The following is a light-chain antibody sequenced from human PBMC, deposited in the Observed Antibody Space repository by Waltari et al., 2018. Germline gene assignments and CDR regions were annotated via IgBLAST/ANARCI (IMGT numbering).Light chain of an antibody. CDR3: VSYADGRSLV. V-gene: IGLV2-23*01. CDR1: STGLARSTL. J-gene: IGLJ2*01. CDR2: EGT. Sequence: QSALTQPASVSGSPGQSITISCTGSSTGLARSTLVSWYQPPPAKAPTILLYEGTEGPHGYSHRFSGSMSGNTASLTISTLQAEDEADYYCVSYADGRSLVFGGGTKLTVL.